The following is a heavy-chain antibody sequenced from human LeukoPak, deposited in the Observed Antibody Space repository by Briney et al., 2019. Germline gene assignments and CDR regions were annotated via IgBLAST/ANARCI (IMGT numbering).Heavy chain of an antibody. CDR3: AKSELRHFDWLPNYFHY. J-gene: IGHJ4*02. CDR2: ISGRGGST. V-gene: IGHV3-23*01. CDR1: GFTFSSYA. D-gene: IGHD3-9*01. Sequence: PGGSLRLSCAASGFTFSSYAVGWVRQAPGGGLEWVSAISGRGGSTYYADSVKGRFTISRDNSKSTLYLQLNSLRAEDTAVYYCAKSELRHFDWLPNYFHYWGQGTLVTVSS.